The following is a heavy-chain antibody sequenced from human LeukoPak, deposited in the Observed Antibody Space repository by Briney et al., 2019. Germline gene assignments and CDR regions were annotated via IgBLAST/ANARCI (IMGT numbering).Heavy chain of an antibody. D-gene: IGHD6-19*01. J-gene: IGHJ4*02. V-gene: IGHV3-23*01. Sequence: GGSLRLSCAASGFTFSNYGMNWVRQAPGKGLEWVSGISGSGGTTYYADSVKGRFTISRDNSKNTLYLQMNSLRAEDTAVYYCARGMRYSSGWYYFDYWGQGTLVTVSS. CDR1: GFTFSNYG. CDR3: ARGMRYSSGWYYFDY. CDR2: ISGSGGTT.